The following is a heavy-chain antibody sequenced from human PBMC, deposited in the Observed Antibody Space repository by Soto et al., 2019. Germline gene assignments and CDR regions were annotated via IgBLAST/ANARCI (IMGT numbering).Heavy chain of an antibody. V-gene: IGHV3-33*01. Sequence: PGGSLRLSCAASGFTFSSYGMHWVRQAPGKGLEWLAVIWYDGSNKYYADSVKGRFTISRDNSKNTLYLQMNSLRAEDTAVYYCARDGGSGYSYGHIDYWGQGTLVTVSS. D-gene: IGHD5-18*01. J-gene: IGHJ4*02. CDR2: IWYDGSNK. CDR3: ARDGGSGYSYGHIDY. CDR1: GFTFSSYG.